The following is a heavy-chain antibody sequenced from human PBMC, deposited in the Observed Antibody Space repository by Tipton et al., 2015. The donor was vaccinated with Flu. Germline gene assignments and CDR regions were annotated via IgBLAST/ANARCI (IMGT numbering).Heavy chain of an antibody. V-gene: IGHV4-59*04. CDR2: IHRTGNT. Sequence: TLSLTCTVSGGSISSYYWSWIRQPPGKGLEWIGYIHRTGNTYYNPSLQSRVTISVDTSKNQFSLKLSSVTAADTAVYYCARRDYSNYVSEPKNWFDPWGQGTLVTVSS. J-gene: IGHJ5*02. CDR3: ARRDYSNYVSEPKNWFDP. CDR1: GGSISSYY. D-gene: IGHD4-11*01.